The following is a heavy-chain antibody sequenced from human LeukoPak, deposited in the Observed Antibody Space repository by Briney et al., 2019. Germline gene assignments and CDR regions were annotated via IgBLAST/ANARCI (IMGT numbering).Heavy chain of an antibody. V-gene: IGHV1-18*01. CDR1: GYTFTSYG. CDR2: ISAYNGNT. Sequence: ASVKLSCKASGYTFTSYGISWVRQAPGQGLEWMGWISAYNGNTNYAQTLQGRVTMTTDTSTSTAYLELRSLRPDDTAVYYCATQLYSSSFRPRYYYYYYMDVWGKGTTVTVSS. CDR3: ATQLYSSSFRPRYYYYYYMDV. J-gene: IGHJ6*03. D-gene: IGHD6-6*01.